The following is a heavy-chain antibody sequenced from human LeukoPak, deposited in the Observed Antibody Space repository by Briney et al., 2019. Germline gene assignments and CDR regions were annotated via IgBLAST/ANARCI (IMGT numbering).Heavy chain of an antibody. V-gene: IGHV1-24*01. D-gene: IGHD3-22*01. CDR3: ATSQMYYYDSSGYTPSFDY. CDR1: GYTLTELS. J-gene: IGHJ4*02. Sequence: ASVKVSCKVSGYTLTELSMHWVRQAPGKGLEWMGGFDPEDGETIYAQKFQGRVTMTEDTSTDTAYMELSSLRSEDTAVYYCATSQMYYYDSSGYTPSFDYWGQGTLVTVSS. CDR2: FDPEDGET.